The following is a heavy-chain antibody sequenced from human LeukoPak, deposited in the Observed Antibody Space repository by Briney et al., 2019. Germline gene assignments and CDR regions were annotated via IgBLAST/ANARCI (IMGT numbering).Heavy chain of an antibody. CDR2: LWYDGSNK. J-gene: IGHJ6*02. Sequence: GGALRLSCAAAWFTLRSYWIHWGRPGPGQGVGWGGGLWYDGSNKYYADSVKGRFTISRDNSKNTLYLQMNSLRAEDTAVYYCARDRSTADYYYYGMDVWGQGTTVTVSS. V-gene: IGHV3-33*01. D-gene: IGHD2-2*01. CDR1: WFTLRSYW. CDR3: ARDRSTADYYYYGMDV.